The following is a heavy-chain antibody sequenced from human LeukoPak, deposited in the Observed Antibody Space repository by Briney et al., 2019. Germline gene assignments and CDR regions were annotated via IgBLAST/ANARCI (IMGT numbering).Heavy chain of an antibody. J-gene: IGHJ3*02. V-gene: IGHV3-23*01. CDR2: IRGEGTIV. CDR3: ARDPNGNYIGAFDM. Sequence: GGSLRLSCTASGFTFSAYAMMWVRQAPGKGPEWVSAIRGEGTIVLYADAVKGRFKISRDTSKDPLFLQMNSLRAEDAAVYYCARDPNGNYIGAFDMWGPGTMVTVSS. D-gene: IGHD4-17*01. CDR1: GFTFSAYA.